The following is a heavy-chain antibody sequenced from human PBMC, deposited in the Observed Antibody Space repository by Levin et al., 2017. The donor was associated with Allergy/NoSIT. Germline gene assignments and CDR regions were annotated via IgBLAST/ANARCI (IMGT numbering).Heavy chain of an antibody. D-gene: IGHD2-2*01. CDR1: GLSVGDNGVG. Sequence: SGPTLVKPTQTLTLTCTFSGLSVGDNGVGVGYIRQPPGKALEWLALVYWDDDKRYSPTLKSRLTITKDTSKNQVVLTMTNMDPVDTATYYCARLSQRRITSRLFFDLWGQGTLVTVSS. J-gene: IGHJ4*02. V-gene: IGHV2-5*02. CDR3: ARLSQRRITSRLFFDL. CDR2: VYWDDDK.